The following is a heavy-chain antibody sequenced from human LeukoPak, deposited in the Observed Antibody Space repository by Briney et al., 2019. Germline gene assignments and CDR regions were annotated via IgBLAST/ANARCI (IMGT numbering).Heavy chain of an antibody. CDR3: ARNRYGPNSKFDY. D-gene: IGHD4/OR15-4a*01. V-gene: IGHV4-39*07. J-gene: IGHJ4*02. CDR2: IYYSGTT. Sequence: SETLSLTCTVSGGSISSSTYYWAWVRQPPGKGLEWIASIYYSGTTYYNPSLKSRVTISVDTSKNQFSLNLRSVTAADTAAYYCARNRYGPNSKFDYWGQGTLVTVSS. CDR1: GGSISSSTYY.